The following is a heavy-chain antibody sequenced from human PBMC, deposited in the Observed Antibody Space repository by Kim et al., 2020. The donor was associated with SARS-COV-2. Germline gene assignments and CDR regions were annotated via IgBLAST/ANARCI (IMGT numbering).Heavy chain of an antibody. V-gene: IGHV3-48*01. CDR2: M. J-gene: IGHJ4*02. Sequence: MSYADSVKGRLTISRDTAENSLFLQRNGLRAEDTALYYCATVLSKDSNYWGQGTLVIVSS. D-gene: IGHD2-15*01. CDR3: ATVLSKDSNY.